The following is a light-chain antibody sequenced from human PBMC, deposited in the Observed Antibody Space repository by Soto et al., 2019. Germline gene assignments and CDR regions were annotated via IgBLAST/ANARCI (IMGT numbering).Light chain of an antibody. J-gene: IGKJ4*01. V-gene: IGKV1-27*01. CDR1: QGISNY. CDR2: AAS. CDR3: QQYTNVPA. Sequence: DIQMTQAPSSLSASVGDRVTITCLASQGISNYLAWYQQIPGKVPKLLISAASTLQSGVPSRFSGSGSGTDFALTISSLQPEDVATYYCQQYTNVPAFGGGTKVEIK.